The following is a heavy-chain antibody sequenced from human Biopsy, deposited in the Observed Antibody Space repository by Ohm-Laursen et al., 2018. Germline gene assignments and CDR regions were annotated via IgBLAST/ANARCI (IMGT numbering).Heavy chain of an antibody. CDR1: GFSFSLYA. V-gene: IGHV3-30*18. CDR3: AKEAFQSPGSYAFHL. Sequence: SLRLSCTASGFSFSLYAMHWVRQAPGKGLEWVALIAYDGSYTKYTDSVKGRFTISRDNLRNKVDLQMSSLRADDTAVYFCAKEAFQSPGSYAFHLWGQGTTVLVSS. J-gene: IGHJ6*02. D-gene: IGHD3-16*01. CDR2: IAYDGSYT.